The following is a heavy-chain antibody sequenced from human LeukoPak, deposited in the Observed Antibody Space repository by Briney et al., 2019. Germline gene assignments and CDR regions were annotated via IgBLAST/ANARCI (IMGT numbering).Heavy chain of an antibody. J-gene: IGHJ4*02. V-gene: IGHV1-69*05. CDR2: IIPIFGTA. CDR1: GGTFSSYA. D-gene: IGHD3-22*01. CDR3: ARDDSSGYGY. Sequence: ASVEVSCKASGGTFSSYAISWVRQAPGQGLEWMGRIIPIFGTANYAQKFQGRVTITTGESTSTAYMELSSLRSEDTAVYYCARDDSSGYGYWGQGTLVTVSS.